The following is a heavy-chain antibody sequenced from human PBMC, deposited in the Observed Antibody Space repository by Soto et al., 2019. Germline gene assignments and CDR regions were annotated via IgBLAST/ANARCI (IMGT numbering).Heavy chain of an antibody. CDR2: ISSSSSDT. Sequence: QVQLVESGGGLVKPGGSLRLSCAASGFTFSDYFLTWIRQAPGKGLEWVSYISSSSSDTNYPDSVKGRFTISRDNAKVSLFLQMHNLRVDDTAVYDCARDYDFWSGYLSGHFDYWGQGTLVTVSS. CDR3: ARDYDFWSGYLSGHFDY. J-gene: IGHJ4*02. CDR1: GFTFSDYF. V-gene: IGHV3-11*06. D-gene: IGHD3-3*01.